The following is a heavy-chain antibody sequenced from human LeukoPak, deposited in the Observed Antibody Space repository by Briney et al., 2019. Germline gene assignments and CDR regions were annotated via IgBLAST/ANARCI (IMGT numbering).Heavy chain of an antibody. Sequence: ASVKVSCKASGGTFSSYTISWVRRAPGQGLEWMGRIIPILGIANYAQKFQGRVTITADKSTSTAYMELSSLRSEDTAVYYCARDLGSYYGMDVWGQGTTVTVSS. J-gene: IGHJ6*02. CDR3: ARDLGSYYGMDV. CDR2: IIPILGIA. D-gene: IGHD6-25*01. CDR1: GGTFSSYT. V-gene: IGHV1-69*04.